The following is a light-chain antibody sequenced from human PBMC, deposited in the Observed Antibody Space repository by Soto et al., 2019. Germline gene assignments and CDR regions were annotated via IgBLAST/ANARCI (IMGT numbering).Light chain of an antibody. Sequence: QLVLTQPPSVSGAPGQSVTISCTGSSSNIGAYYHVHWYQQFPGKAPKLLIYGNDNRPSGVPDRFSGSKSGTSASLAITGLQAEDEADYYCQSYDTSQSGFYVFGTGTKVTVL. CDR1: SSNIGAYYH. J-gene: IGLJ1*01. V-gene: IGLV1-40*01. CDR3: QSYDTSQSGFYV. CDR2: GND.